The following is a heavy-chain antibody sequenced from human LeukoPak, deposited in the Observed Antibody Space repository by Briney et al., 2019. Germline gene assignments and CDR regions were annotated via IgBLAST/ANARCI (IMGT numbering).Heavy chain of an antibody. CDR3: ARLHGGNSGYFDY. Sequence: GESLKLSCKGSGYSFTRYWIGWVRQMPGKGLEWMGIIYPGDSDTRYSPSFQGQVAISADKSISTAYLQWSSLKDSDTAMYYCARLHGGNSGYFDYWGQGTLDTVSS. D-gene: IGHD4-23*01. V-gene: IGHV5-51*01. CDR1: GYSFTRYW. J-gene: IGHJ4*02. CDR2: IYPGDSDT.